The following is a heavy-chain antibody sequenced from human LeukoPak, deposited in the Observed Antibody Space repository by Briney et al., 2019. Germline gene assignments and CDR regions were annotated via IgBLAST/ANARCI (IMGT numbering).Heavy chain of an antibody. V-gene: IGHV3-21*04. CDR3: ANPFPVKD. CDR2: ISGSSSYI. CDR1: GFTFSSYS. Sequence: GGSLRLSCAASGFTFSSYSMNWVRQAPGKGLEWVSSISGSSSYIYYADSVKGRFTISRHNAKNSLYLQMNSLRAEDTAVYYCANPFPVKDWGQGTLVTVSS. J-gene: IGHJ4*02. D-gene: IGHD4-17*01.